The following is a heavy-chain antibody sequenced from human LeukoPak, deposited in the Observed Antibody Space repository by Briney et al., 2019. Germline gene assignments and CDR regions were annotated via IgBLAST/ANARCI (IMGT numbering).Heavy chain of an antibody. CDR2: ISTSDTTM. D-gene: IGHD5-12*01. CDR3: GRDLGTHGGYVDP. CDR1: GFIFSSYE. V-gene: IGHV3-48*03. Sequence: PGGSLRLSCAASGFIFSSYEMNWLRQAPGKGRAWVSYISTSDTTMYYADSVKGRFTISRDNAKNSLYLQMDSLRVEDTGIYYCGRDLGTHGGYVDPWGQGTLVTVSS. J-gene: IGHJ5*02.